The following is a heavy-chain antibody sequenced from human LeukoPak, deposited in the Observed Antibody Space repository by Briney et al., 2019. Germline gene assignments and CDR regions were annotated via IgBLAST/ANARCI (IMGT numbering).Heavy chain of an antibody. V-gene: IGHV3-53*04. CDR3: GYSGYDFPFDY. D-gene: IGHD5-12*01. CDR1: EFSVSANY. J-gene: IGHJ4*02. Sequence: GGSLRLSCAASEFSVSANYMSWVRQAPGKGLEWVSVIYSGGSPFYADSVKGRFTISRHNSRNTLYLQMNSLRAEDTAVYYCGYSGYDFPFDYWGQGTLVTVSS. CDR2: IYSGGSP.